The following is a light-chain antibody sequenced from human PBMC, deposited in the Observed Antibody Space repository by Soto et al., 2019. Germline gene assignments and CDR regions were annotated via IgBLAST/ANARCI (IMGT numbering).Light chain of an antibody. CDR2: GAS. Sequence: EIVLTQSPGTLSLSPGERATLSCRASHSVSSTYFTWYQQKPGQAPRLLIYGASSRATGIPDRFSGSGSGTDFTLTISRLEPEDFALYYCQQFGSSPRTFGQGTKLEIK. CDR3: QQFGSSPRT. V-gene: IGKV3-20*01. CDR1: HSVSSTY. J-gene: IGKJ2*01.